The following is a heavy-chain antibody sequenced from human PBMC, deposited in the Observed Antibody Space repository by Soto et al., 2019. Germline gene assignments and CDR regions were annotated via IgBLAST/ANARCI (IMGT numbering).Heavy chain of an antibody. D-gene: IGHD3-9*01. V-gene: IGHV4-31*03. J-gene: IGHJ4*02. CDR3: ARTTFYDIFTAYYSLFDY. CDR1: GGSISSGRFY. CDR2: ISDSGSS. Sequence: QVQLQESGPGLVKPSQTLTLTCTVSGGSISSGRFYWSWIRQHPGKGLEWIGHISDSGSSYYNPSLESRVTISVDTSENQFSLKSSAVTAADTAVYFCARTTFYDIFTAYYSLFDYWGQGTKVTVSS.